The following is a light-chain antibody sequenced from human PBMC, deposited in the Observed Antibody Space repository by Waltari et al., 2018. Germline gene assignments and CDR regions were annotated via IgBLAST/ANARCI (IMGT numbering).Light chain of an antibody. V-gene: IGKV3D-15*01. Sequence: EVVMTQSPATLSVSPGEGATVPCRASESVRTNVAWYQQTPGQTPRLIIYDASTRATGIPDRFSGSGSGTEFILAISSLEPEDVAVYYCQQRYNWPLTFGGGTKVEIK. CDR1: ESVRTN. CDR3: QQRYNWPLT. CDR2: DAS. J-gene: IGKJ4*01.